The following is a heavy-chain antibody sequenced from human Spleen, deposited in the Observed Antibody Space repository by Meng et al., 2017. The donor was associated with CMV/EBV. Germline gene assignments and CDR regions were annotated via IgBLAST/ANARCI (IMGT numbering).Heavy chain of an antibody. CDR3: ARVNTVFLSNWFDP. J-gene: IGHJ5*02. V-gene: IGHV4-31*02. CDR1: GGSISSGGYY. CDR2: IYYSGST. Sequence: SGGSISSGGYYWSWISQHPGKGLEWIGYIYYSGSTYYNPSLKSRVTISVDTSKNQFSLKLSSVTAADTAVYYCARVNTVFLSNWFDPWGQGTLVTVSS. D-gene: IGHD4-11*01.